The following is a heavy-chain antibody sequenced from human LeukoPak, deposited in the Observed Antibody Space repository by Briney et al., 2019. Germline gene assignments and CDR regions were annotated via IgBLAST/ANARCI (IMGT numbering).Heavy chain of an antibody. V-gene: IGHV1-2*02. D-gene: IGHD4-11*01. Sequence: ASVKVSCKASGYTFTGYYMHWVRQAPGQGLEWMGWINPNSGGTNYAQKFQGRVAMTRDTSISTAYMELSRLRSDDTAVYYCAKVGGYSNYNSWFDAWGQGTLVTVSS. CDR1: GYTFTGYY. CDR3: AKVGGYSNYNSWFDA. J-gene: IGHJ5*02. CDR2: INPNSGGT.